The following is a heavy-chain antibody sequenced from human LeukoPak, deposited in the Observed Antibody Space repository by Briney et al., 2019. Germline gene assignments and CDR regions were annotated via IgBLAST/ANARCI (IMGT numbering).Heavy chain of an antibody. Sequence: PSETLSLTCTVSGGSISSHYWSWIRQPPGKGLEWIGYIYYSGSTNYNPSLKSRVTISVDTSKNQFSLKLSSVTAADTAVYYCARDTGYYDILTGYSEVWYFDLWGRGTLVTVSS. D-gene: IGHD3-9*01. J-gene: IGHJ2*01. CDR1: GGSISSHY. CDR2: IYYSGST. V-gene: IGHV4-59*11. CDR3: ARDTGYYDILTGYSEVWYFDL.